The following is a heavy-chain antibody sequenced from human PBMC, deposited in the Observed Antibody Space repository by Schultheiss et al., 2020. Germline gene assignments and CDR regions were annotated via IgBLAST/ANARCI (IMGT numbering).Heavy chain of an antibody. Sequence: GESLKISCAASGFKFSSYWMSWVRQAPGKGLEWVSYISSSGSTIYYADSVKGRFTISRENVKNSLYLQMNSVRAGDTAVYYCARVKPHSTGWNNFDSWGQGTLVTVSS. J-gene: IGHJ4*02. CDR2: ISSSGSTI. V-gene: IGHV3-48*01. CDR1: GFKFSSYW. CDR3: ARVKPHSTGWNNFDS. D-gene: IGHD6-25*01.